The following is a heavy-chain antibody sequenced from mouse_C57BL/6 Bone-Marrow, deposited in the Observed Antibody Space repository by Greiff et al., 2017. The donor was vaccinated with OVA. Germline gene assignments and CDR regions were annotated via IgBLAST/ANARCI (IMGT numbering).Heavy chain of an antibody. J-gene: IGHJ4*01. V-gene: IGHV5-6*01. CDR1: GFTFSSYG. D-gene: IGHD2-1*01. CDR2: ISSGGSYT. CDR3: ARHLIYYNAMDY. Sequence: EVQLQESGGDLVKPGGSLKLSCAASGFTFSSYGMSWVRQTPDKRLEWVATISSGGSYTYYPDSVKGRFTISRDNAKNTLYLQMSSLKSEDTAMYYCARHLIYYNAMDYWGQGTSVTVSS.